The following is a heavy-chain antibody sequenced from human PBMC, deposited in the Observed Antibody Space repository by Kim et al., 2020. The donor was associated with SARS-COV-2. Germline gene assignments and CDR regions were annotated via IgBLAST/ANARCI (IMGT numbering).Heavy chain of an antibody. J-gene: IGHJ5*02. D-gene: IGHD6-13*01. Sequence: PSLRSRVTISVAKSKNQFSRKRSSVTAADTAVYYCARGIAAAGRYFRFDPWGQGTLVTVSS. CDR3: ARGIAAAGRYFRFDP. V-gene: IGHV4-4*02.